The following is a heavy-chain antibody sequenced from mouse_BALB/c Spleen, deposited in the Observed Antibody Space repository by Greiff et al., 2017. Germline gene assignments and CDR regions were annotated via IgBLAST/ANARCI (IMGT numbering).Heavy chain of an antibody. J-gene: IGHJ2*01. CDR1: GFTFSSYA. CDR2: ISSGGST. D-gene: IGHD1-1*01. CDR3: ARDYYGTPDY. V-gene: IGHV5-6-5*01. Sequence: EVQGVESGGGLVKPGGSLKLSCAASGFTFSSYAMSWVRQTPEKRLEWVASISSGGSTYYPDSVKGRFTISRDNARNILYLQMSSLRSEDTAMYYCARDYYGTPDYWGQGTTLTVSS.